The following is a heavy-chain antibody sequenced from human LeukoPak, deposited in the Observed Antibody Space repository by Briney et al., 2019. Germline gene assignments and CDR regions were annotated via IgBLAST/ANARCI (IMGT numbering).Heavy chain of an antibody. Sequence: GASVKVSCKVSGYTFTGYYIHWVRQAPGQGLEWMGWINPTSGGTNYAQKFQGRVIMTRDTSISTAYMELSRLRSDDTAVYYCARGRGDWFDPWGQGTLVTVSS. CDR1: GYTFTGYY. CDR3: ARGRGDWFDP. V-gene: IGHV1-2*02. CDR2: INPTSGGT. D-gene: IGHD3-10*01. J-gene: IGHJ5*02.